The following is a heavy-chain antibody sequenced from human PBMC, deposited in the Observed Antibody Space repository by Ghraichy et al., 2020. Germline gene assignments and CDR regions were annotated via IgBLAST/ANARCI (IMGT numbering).Heavy chain of an antibody. CDR1: GFTFSSYA. Sequence: LSLTCAASGFTFSSYAMHWVRQAPGKGLEYVSAISSNGGSTYYANSVKGRFTISRDNSKNTLYLQMGSLRAEDMAVYYCAREYYWGQGTLVTVSS. V-gene: IGHV3-64*01. J-gene: IGHJ4*02. CDR2: ISSNGGST. CDR3: AREYY.